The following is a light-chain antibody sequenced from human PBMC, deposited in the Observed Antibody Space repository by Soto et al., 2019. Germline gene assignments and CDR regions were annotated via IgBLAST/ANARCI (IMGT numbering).Light chain of an antibody. CDR2: GAS. CDR1: QSISRC. V-gene: IGKV1-39*01. J-gene: IGKJ1*01. Sequence: DIQMTQSPSSLSASVGDRVTITCRASQSISRCLNWYQQKPGKAPNLLIYGASSLQCGVPSRFSGSGSGTDFTLTISSLQPEDFATYYCQQTYTILWTFGHGTKVEVK. CDR3: QQTYTILWT.